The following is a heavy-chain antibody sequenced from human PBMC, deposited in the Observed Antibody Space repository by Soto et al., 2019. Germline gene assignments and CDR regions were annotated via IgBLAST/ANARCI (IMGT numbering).Heavy chain of an antibody. J-gene: IGHJ2*01. Sequence: SETLSLTCTVSGGSISSSSYYWGWIRQPPGKGLEWIGSIYYSGSTYYNPSLKSRVTISVDTSKNQFSLKLSSLTAADTAVYYCARDQRGSVQWLVIGLVVDLWGRGTLVTVSS. D-gene: IGHD6-19*01. CDR3: ARDQRGSVQWLVIGLVVDL. CDR2: IYYSGST. V-gene: IGHV4-39*07. CDR1: GGSISSSSYY.